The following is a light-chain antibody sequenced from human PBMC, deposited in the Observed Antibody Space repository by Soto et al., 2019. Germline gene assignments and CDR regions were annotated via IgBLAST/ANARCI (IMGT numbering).Light chain of an antibody. J-gene: IGKJ5*01. CDR1: QSVSRS. CDR3: QQRSNWPL. V-gene: IGKV3-11*01. Sequence: EIVLTQSPATLSLSPGERATLSCRASQSVSRSLAWYQQKPGQAPRLLIYDASNRATGIPARFSGSGSGTDFTLTISSLEPEDFAVYYCQQRSNWPLFGQGTRLEI. CDR2: DAS.